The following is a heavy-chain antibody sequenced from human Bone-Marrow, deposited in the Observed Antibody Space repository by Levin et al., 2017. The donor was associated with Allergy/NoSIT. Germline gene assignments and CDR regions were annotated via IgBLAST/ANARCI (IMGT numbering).Heavy chain of an antibody. Sequence: PGGSLRLSCAASGFTFSSYGMHWVRQAPGKGLEWVAVISYDGSNKYYADSVKGRFTISRDNSKNTLYLQMNSLRAEDTAVYYCAKDRRGLVVVAAPFDYWGQGTLVTVSS. V-gene: IGHV3-30*18. CDR1: GFTFSSYG. CDR2: ISYDGSNK. J-gene: IGHJ4*02. D-gene: IGHD2-15*01. CDR3: AKDRRGLVVVAAPFDY.